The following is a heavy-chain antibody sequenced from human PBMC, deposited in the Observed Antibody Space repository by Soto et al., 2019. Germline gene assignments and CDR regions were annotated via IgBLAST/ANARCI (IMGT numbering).Heavy chain of an antibody. J-gene: IGHJ6*02. CDR3: ARGGTEHSSSHKYGFDV. Sequence: GHLQESGPGLVKSSQTLSLTCTVSGGSISTGTYNWTWIRQLPGKGLEWIGNVYYRGGAYYNPSLQSRVTISLDTSKTQFSMKLKSVNAADTAVYYCARGGTEHSSSHKYGFDVWGQGTTVTVSS. V-gene: IGHV4-31*03. D-gene: IGHD6-6*01. CDR2: VYYRGGA. CDR1: GGSISTGTYN.